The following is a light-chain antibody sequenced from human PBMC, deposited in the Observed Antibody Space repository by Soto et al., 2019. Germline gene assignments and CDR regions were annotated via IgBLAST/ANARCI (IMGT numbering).Light chain of an antibody. J-gene: IGKJ4*01. CDR3: QHYGSSPRV. Sequence: EIVLTQSPGTLSLSPGERATLSCRASQSISRNSLGWYQQNVGQAPRLLIYGASNRATGIPGRFSGSASGTDFTLTISRLEPEDFAVYYCQHYGSSPRVFGGGTKVEIK. CDR1: QSISRNS. CDR2: GAS. V-gene: IGKV3-20*01.